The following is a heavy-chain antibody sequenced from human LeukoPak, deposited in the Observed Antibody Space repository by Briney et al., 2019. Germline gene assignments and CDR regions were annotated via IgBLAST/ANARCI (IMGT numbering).Heavy chain of an antibody. CDR2: ISYDGSNK. Sequence: GGSLRLSCAASGFTSSSYGMHWVRQAPGKGLEWVAVISYDGSNKYYADSVKGRFTISRDNSKNTLYLQMNSLRAEDTAVYYCARLAQSYYGDYGAYFDYWGQGTLVTVSS. CDR3: ARLAQSYYGDYGAYFDY. CDR1: GFTSSSYG. J-gene: IGHJ4*02. V-gene: IGHV3-30*03. D-gene: IGHD4-17*01.